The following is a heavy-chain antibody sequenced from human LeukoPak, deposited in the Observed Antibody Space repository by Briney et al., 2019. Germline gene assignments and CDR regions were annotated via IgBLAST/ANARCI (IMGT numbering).Heavy chain of an antibody. CDR1: GSSINSHY. Sequence: PSETLSLTCSVSGSSINSHYWYWIRQPPGQGMDRNGYVFNSGSTYYNPSLKSRVTMSVDTSKNQFSLRLSSVTAADTAIYYCASRPADSTWYGVFDYWSQGTLVTVSS. J-gene: IGHJ4*02. CDR2: VFNSGST. V-gene: IGHV4-59*11. D-gene: IGHD6-13*01. CDR3: ASRPADSTWYGVFDY.